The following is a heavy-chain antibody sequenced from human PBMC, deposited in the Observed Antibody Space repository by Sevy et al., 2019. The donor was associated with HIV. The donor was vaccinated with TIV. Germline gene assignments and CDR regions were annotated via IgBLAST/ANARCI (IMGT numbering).Heavy chain of an antibody. CDR3: ARGRKTTEEWLEELDYYYGLDV. CDR2: LRNDGSNK. Sequence: GGSLRLACAASGFSLTTSDMHWVRRAPGKGLEWVAYLRNDGSNKYYADSVRDRFTISRDSPKNTLYLQTNSLRDEDTAIYYCARGRKTTEEWLEELDYYYGLDVWGQGTTVTVSS. J-gene: IGHJ6*02. CDR1: GFSLTTSD. V-gene: IGHV3-30*02. D-gene: IGHD2-8*01.